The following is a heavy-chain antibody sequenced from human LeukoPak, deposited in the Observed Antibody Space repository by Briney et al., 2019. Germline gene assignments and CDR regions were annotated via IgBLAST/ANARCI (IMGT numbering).Heavy chain of an antibody. V-gene: IGHV4-31*03. CDR2: IYYSGST. J-gene: IGHJ4*02. D-gene: IGHD1-26*01. Sequence: PSETLSLTCTVSGGSISSGGYSWSWIRQHPGKGLEWIGYIYYSGSTNYNPSLKSRVTISVDTSKNQFSLKLSSVTAADTAVYYCARGSGSYYVDYFDYWGQGTLVTVSS. CDR3: ARGSGSYYVDYFDY. CDR1: GGSISSGGYS.